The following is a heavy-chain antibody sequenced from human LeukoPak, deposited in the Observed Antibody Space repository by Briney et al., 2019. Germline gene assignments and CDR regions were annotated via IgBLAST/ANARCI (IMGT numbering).Heavy chain of an antibody. J-gene: IGHJ6*03. CDR1: GGSISSYY. CDR3: ARENVNSSGWYPFYYMDV. V-gene: IGHV4-4*07. CDR2: IYTSGST. Sequence: SETLSLTCTVSGGSISSYYWSWIRQPAGKGLEWIGRIYTSGSTNYNPSLKSRVTMSVDTSKNQLSLKLSSVTAADTAVYYCARENVNSSGWYPFYYMDVWGKGTTVTVSS. D-gene: IGHD6-19*01.